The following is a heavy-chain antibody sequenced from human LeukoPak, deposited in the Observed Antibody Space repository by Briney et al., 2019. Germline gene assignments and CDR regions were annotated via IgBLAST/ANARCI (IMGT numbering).Heavy chain of an antibody. J-gene: IGHJ4*02. D-gene: IGHD3-10*01. Sequence: GGSLRLSCAASGVTLSNYYMNWVRQAPGKGLEWVSYISSSGSTMYYADSVRGRFTISRDTAKNSLYLQMNSLRVEDTAVYYCATHLSGSGSPGDYWGQGTLVTVSS. CDR1: GVTLSNYY. CDR2: ISSSGSTM. CDR3: ATHLSGSGSPGDY. V-gene: IGHV3-48*04.